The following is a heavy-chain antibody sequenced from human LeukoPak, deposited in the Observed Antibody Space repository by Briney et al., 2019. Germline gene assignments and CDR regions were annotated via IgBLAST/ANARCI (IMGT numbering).Heavy chain of an antibody. D-gene: IGHD6-6*01. CDR2: INHSRST. CDR1: GGSFSGYY. CDR3: ATGYSSSTIDY. J-gene: IGHJ4*02. Sequence: SETLSLTCAVYGGSFSGYYWSWIRQPPGKGLEWIGEINHSRSTNYNPSLKSRVTISVDTSKNQFSLKLSSVTAADTAVYYCATGYSSSTIDYWGQGTLVTVSS. V-gene: IGHV4-34*01.